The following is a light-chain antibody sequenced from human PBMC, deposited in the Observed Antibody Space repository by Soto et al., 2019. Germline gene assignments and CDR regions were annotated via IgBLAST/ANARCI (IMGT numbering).Light chain of an antibody. Sequence: QAVVTQEPSLTVSPGGTVTLTCGSSTGAVTSGHYPYWFQQKPGQAPRTLIYDTNKKHSWTPARFSGSLLGGKAALTLSGAQPEDEADYYCLLSDREAAVVGGGTQLTVL. CDR3: LLSDREAAV. J-gene: IGLJ7*01. CDR1: TGAVTSGHY. CDR2: DTN. V-gene: IGLV7-46*01.